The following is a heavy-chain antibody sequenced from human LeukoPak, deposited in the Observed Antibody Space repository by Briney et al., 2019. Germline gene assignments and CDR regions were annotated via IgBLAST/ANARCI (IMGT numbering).Heavy chain of an antibody. D-gene: IGHD3-10*01. CDR1: GGSISSYY. CDR3: ARHTSRDRGSYWYFDL. V-gene: IGHV4-59*08. J-gene: IGHJ2*01. CDR2: IYYSGST. Sequence: SETLSLTCTVSGGSISSYYWSWIRQPPGKGPEWIGYIYYSGSTNYNPSLKSRVTISVDTSKNQFSLKLSSVTAADTAVYYCARHTSRDRGSYWYFDLWGRGTLVTVSS.